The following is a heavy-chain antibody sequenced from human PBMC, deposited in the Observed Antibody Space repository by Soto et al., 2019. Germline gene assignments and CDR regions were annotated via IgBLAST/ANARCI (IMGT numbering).Heavy chain of an antibody. Sequence: DVQLLESGGDLVQPGGSLRLSCIASGFTFRNYVMAWVRQAPGEDLEWVSAIGTSGSPTLYADSVKSRFSISRDDSRNTVSLQMNSLGVEDTATYYCTRIQWSSRRDALGSWGQGTTVTVSS. CDR1: GFTFRNYV. D-gene: IGHD5-12*01. V-gene: IGHV3-23*01. J-gene: IGHJ6*02. CDR3: TRIQWSSRRDALGS. CDR2: IGTSGSPT.